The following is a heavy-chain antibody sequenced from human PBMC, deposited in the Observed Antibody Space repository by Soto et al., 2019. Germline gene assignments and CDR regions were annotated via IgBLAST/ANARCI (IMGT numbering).Heavy chain of an antibody. V-gene: IGHV3-30-3*01. J-gene: IGHJ6*02. CDR2: ISYDGSNK. CDR3: AREVGDIVGATLDYYYYGMDV. CDR1: GFTFSSYA. D-gene: IGHD1-26*01. Sequence: QVQLVESGGGVVQPGRSLRLSCAASGFTFSSYAMHWVRQAPGKGLEWVAVISYDGSNKYYADSVKGRFTISRDYSKNTLYLQMNSLRAEDTAVYYCAREVGDIVGATLDYYYYGMDVWGQGTTVTVSS.